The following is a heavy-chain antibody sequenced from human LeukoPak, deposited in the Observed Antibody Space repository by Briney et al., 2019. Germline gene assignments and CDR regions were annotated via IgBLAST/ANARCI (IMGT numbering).Heavy chain of an antibody. D-gene: IGHD3-10*01. CDR1: GFTFSSYG. Sequence: GRSLRLSCAASGFTFSSYGMHWVRQAPGKGLEWVGRIKNKGDGGTTDYAAPVKGRFTVSRDDSKSTLYLQMNSLKTEDTAVYYCTTSGTPFEYWGQGTLVTVSS. CDR3: TTSGTPFEY. CDR2: IKNKGDGGTT. V-gene: IGHV3-15*01. J-gene: IGHJ4*02.